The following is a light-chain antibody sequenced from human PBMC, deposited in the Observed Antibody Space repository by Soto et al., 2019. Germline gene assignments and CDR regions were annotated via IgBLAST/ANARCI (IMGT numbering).Light chain of an antibody. CDR3: QHYGRSPIT. CDR1: QSVSSY. CDR2: GAS. Sequence: EVVLTQSPGTLSLSPGERATLSCRASQSVSSYLAWYQQKPGQAPRLLISGASSRATGIPDRFSGSGSATDFTLTISRLEPEDFALYYCQHYGRSPITFGQGTRLEI. J-gene: IGKJ5*01. V-gene: IGKV3-20*01.